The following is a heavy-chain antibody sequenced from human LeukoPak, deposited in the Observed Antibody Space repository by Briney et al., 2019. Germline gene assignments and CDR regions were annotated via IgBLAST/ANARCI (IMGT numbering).Heavy chain of an antibody. CDR1: GFTFSSYS. CDR2: ISSSSSTI. D-gene: IGHD5-24*01. Sequence: PGGSLRLSCAASGFTFSSYSMNWVRQAPGKGLEWVSYISSSSSTIYYAGSVKGRFTISRDNAKNSLYLQMNSLRAEDTAVYYCARKRGDYYYYYMDVWGKGTTVTVSS. J-gene: IGHJ6*03. V-gene: IGHV3-48*01. CDR3: ARKRGDYYYYYMDV.